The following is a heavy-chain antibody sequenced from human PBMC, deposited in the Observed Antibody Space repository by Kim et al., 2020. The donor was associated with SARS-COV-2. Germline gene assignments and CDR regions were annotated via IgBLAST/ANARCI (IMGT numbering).Heavy chain of an antibody. D-gene: IGHD6-6*01. CDR1: GGSISSYY. CDR2: IYYSGST. J-gene: IGHJ6*03. CDR3: ARRAGVAAPLHYYYYYMDV. V-gene: IGHV4-59*08. Sequence: SETLSLTCTVSGGSISSYYWSWIRQPPGKGLEWIGYIYYSGSTNYNPSLKSRVTISVDTSKNQFSLKLSSVTAADTAVYYCARRAGVAAPLHYYYYYMDVWGKGTTVTVSS.